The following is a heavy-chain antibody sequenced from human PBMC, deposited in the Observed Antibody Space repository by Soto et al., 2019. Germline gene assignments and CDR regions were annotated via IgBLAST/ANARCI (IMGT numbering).Heavy chain of an antibody. V-gene: IGHV3-30-3*01. J-gene: IGHJ6*02. CDR1: GFTFSSYA. CDR2: ISYDGSNK. D-gene: IGHD3-3*01. CDR3: AREYDFWSGYRPSWLQSLSPSGHDFYYYGMDV. Sequence: GGSLRLSCAASGFTFSSYAMHWVRQAPGKGLEWVAVISYDGSNKYYADSVKGRFTISRDNSKNTLYLQMNSLRAEDTAVYYCAREYDFWSGYRPSWLQSLSPSGHDFYYYGMDVWGQGTTVTVSS.